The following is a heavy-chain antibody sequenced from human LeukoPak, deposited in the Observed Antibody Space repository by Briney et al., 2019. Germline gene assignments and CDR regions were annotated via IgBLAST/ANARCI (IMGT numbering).Heavy chain of an antibody. CDR1: GYSISSGYY. D-gene: IGHD6-13*01. J-gene: IGHJ4*02. V-gene: IGHV4-38-2*02. Sequence: PSETLSLTCTVSGYSISSGYYWGWIRQPPGKGLEWIGNFYHGGSTYYNPSLKGRVTMSGDTSKNQFSLNLSSVTAADTAVYFCVRVTTSSWFEGYFDYWGQGTLVTVSS. CDR2: FYHGGST. CDR3: VRVTTSSWFEGYFDY.